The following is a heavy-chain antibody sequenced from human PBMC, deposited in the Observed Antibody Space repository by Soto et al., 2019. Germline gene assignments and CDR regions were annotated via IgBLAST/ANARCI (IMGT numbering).Heavy chain of an antibody. D-gene: IGHD3-10*01. V-gene: IGHV1-69*13. CDR3: ARGAMVRGVIIPNWFDP. CDR1: GGTFSSYA. J-gene: IGHJ5*02. CDR2: IIPIFGTA. Sequence: GASVKVSCKASGGTFSSYAISWVRQAPGQGLEWMGGIIPIFGTANYAQKFQGRVTITADESTSTAYMELSSLRSEDTAVYYCARGAMVRGVIIPNWFDPWGQGTLVTVSS.